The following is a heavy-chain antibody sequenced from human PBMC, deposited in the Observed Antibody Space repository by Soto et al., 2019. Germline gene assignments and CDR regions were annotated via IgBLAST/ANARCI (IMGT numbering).Heavy chain of an antibody. J-gene: IGHJ4*02. V-gene: IGHV3-23*01. CDR2: ISGSGVRT. CDR3: AKDQGYDSSGYCYDY. Sequence: GGPLTLACAASVFTFSSNSMSWVRKAPGKGLEWVSAISGSGVRTYYADSVKGRFTISRDNSKNTLYLQMNSLRAEDTAVYYCAKDQGYDSSGYCYDYWGQGTMVTVSS. D-gene: IGHD3-22*01. CDR1: VFTFSSNS.